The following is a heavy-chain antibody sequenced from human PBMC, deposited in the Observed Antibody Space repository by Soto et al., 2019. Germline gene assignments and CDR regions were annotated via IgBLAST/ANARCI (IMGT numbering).Heavy chain of an antibody. Sequence: GGSLRLSCAASGCTFISYGMRWVRQAPGKGLEWMAVIWYDGNSKDYGDSVRGRFTVSRDNSKNTLYLQMDSLRAEDTAVYYCARDSSSGEGFDFWGQGTLVTVSS. J-gene: IGHJ4*02. V-gene: IGHV3-33*01. CDR1: GCTFISYG. D-gene: IGHD7-27*01. CDR2: IWYDGNSK. CDR3: ARDSSSGEGFDF.